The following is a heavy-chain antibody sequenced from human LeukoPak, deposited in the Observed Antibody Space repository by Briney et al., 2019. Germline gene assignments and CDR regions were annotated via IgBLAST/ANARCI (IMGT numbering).Heavy chain of an antibody. CDR1: GGSVSSGSYY. Sequence: SETLSLTCTVSGGSVSSGSYYWSWIRQPAGKGLEWIGRICTDGSTSYNPSLKSRVTISVDTSKNQFSLNLTSLTAADTAVYSCPRVGYSIRRNYYYYYMDVWGKGTTVTISS. CDR2: ICTDGST. J-gene: IGHJ6*03. V-gene: IGHV4-61*02. CDR3: PRVGYSIRRNYYYYYMDV. D-gene: IGHD6-13*01.